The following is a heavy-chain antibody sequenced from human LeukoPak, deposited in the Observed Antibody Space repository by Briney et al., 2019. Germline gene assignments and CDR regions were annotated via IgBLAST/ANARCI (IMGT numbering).Heavy chain of an antibody. CDR3: ARGGMAYFDY. J-gene: IGHJ4*02. CDR2: ISTYNGKT. Sequence: GASVKVSCKSSGYTFTSYGISWVRQAPGQGLEWMGRISTYNGKTDYAQKFQGRVTMTTDTSTSTAYMDLRSLRSDDTAVYYCARGGMAYFDYWGQGTLVTVSS. D-gene: IGHD6-13*01. CDR1: GYTFTSYG. V-gene: IGHV1-18*01.